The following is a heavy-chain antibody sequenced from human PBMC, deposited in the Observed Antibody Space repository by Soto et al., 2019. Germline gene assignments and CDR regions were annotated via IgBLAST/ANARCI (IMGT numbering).Heavy chain of an antibody. CDR1: GYTFTGYY. Sequence: ASVKVSCKASGYTFTGYYMHWVRQAPGQGLEWMGWINPYSGGADYAQSFQGRVTMTRDTSISTVYMELSRLRFDDTAVYYCARVIRGAYYNSPLDTWGQGTVVTVSS. J-gene: IGHJ5*02. CDR3: ARVIRGAYYNSPLDT. D-gene: IGHD3-10*01. V-gene: IGHV1-2*02. CDR2: INPYSGGA.